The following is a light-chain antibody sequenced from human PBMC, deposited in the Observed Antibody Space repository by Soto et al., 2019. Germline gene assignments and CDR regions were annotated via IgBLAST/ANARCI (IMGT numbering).Light chain of an antibody. CDR3: QQYDTSLPYT. Sequence: EIALTQSPGTLSLSPGDRATLSCEASQSVNNNYLAWYQHKPGQAPRLLIYGASSRATGIPDRFSGSGSGTDFTLTIRRLEPEDFAVYYCQQYDTSLPYTFGGGTKV. J-gene: IGKJ4*01. CDR2: GAS. V-gene: IGKV3-20*01. CDR1: QSVNNNY.